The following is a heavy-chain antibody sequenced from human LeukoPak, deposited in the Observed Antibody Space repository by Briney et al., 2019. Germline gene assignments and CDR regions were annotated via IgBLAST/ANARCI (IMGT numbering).Heavy chain of an antibody. Sequence: SETLSLTCAVYGGSFSVYYWSWIRQPPGKGLEWIGEINHSGSTNYNPSLKSRVTISVDTSKNQFSLKLSSVTAADTAVYYCASFSRYDFWSGQYAFDIWGQGTMVTVSS. CDR3: ASFSRYDFWSGQYAFDI. CDR1: GGSFSVYY. D-gene: IGHD3-3*01. J-gene: IGHJ3*02. V-gene: IGHV4-34*01. CDR2: INHSGST.